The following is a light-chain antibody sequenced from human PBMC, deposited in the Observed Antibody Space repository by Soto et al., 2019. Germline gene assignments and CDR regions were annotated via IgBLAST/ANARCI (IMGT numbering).Light chain of an antibody. CDR1: QDISNY. V-gene: IGKV1-33*01. J-gene: IGKJ1*01. CDR3: QQYHNDWT. CDR2: DAS. Sequence: DIQMTQSPSSLSASVGDRFTITCQASQDISNYLNWYQQKPGKAPKLLIYDASNLETGVPSRLSGSGSGTEFTLTISSLQADDYATFYCQQYHNDWTFGQGTKVDIK.